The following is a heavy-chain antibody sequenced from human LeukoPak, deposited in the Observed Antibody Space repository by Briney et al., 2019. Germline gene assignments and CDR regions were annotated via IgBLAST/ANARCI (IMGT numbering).Heavy chain of an antibody. J-gene: IGHJ3*02. CDR1: GGSISSYY. V-gene: IGHV4-59*08. CDR3: ARHSRDYDSSGYGDAFDI. D-gene: IGHD3-22*01. CDR2: IYYSGST. Sequence: SETLSLTCTVSGGSISSYYWSWIRQPPGKGLEWIGYIYYSGSTNYNPSLKSRVTISVDTSKNQFSLKLSSVTAADTAVYYCARHSRDYDSSGYGDAFDIWGQGTMVTVSS.